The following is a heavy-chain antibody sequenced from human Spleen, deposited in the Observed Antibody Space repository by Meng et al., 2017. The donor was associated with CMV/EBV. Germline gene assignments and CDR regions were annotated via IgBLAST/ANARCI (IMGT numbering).Heavy chain of an antibody. CDR3: ARANYYDSSGYSYYYGMDV. D-gene: IGHD3-22*01. V-gene: IGHV3-30*04. J-gene: IGHJ6*02. CDR1: GLTFSTYN. CDR2: ISDDGSKK. Sequence: GGSLRLSCAVSGLTFSTYNMHWVRQAPGKGLEWLAVISDDGSKKYYADSVRGRLTISRDNAKNSLYLQMNSLRAEDTAVYYCARANYYDSSGYSYYYGMDVWGQGTTVTVSS.